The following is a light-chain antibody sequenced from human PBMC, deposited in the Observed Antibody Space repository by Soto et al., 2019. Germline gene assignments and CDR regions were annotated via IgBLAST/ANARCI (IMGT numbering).Light chain of an antibody. CDR3: QSYDSSLSVI. V-gene: IGLV1-40*01. CDR1: SSNIGAGYD. CDR2: VNI. J-gene: IGLJ2*01. Sequence: QSVLTQPPSVSGAPGQTITLSCTGDSSNIGAGYDVHWYQQLPGTAPKLLIYVNINRPSGVPDRFSASRSDSSASLAITGLQAEDEADYYCQSYDSSLSVIFGGGTKLTVL.